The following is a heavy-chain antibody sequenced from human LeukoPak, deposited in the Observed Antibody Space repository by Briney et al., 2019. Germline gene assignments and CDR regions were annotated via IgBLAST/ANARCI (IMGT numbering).Heavy chain of an antibody. CDR2: IYPGDSDT. CDR3: ARSTKDGYFDWLLFTGIDY. V-gene: IGHV5-51*01. Sequence: GESLKISCKGSGYSFTSYWIGWARQMPGKGLEWMGIIYPGDSDTRYSPSFQGQVTISADKSISTAYLQWSSLKASDTAMYYCARSTKDGYFDWLLFTGIDYWGQGTLVTVSS. D-gene: IGHD3-9*01. CDR1: GYSFTSYW. J-gene: IGHJ4*02.